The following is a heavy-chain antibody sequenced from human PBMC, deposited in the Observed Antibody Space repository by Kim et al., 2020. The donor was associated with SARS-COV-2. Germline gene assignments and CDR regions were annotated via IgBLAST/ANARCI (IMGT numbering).Heavy chain of an antibody. CDR3: ASRISSSWYRGRFEP. J-gene: IGHJ5*02. D-gene: IGHD6-13*01. CDR2: IYYSGST. CDR1: GGSISSSSYY. Sequence: SETLSLTCTVSGGSISSSSYYWGWIRQPPGKGLEWIGSIYYSGSTYYNPSLKSRVTISVDTSKNQFSLKLSSVTAADTAVYYCASRISSSWYRGRFEPWGQGTLCTVSS. V-gene: IGHV4-39*01.